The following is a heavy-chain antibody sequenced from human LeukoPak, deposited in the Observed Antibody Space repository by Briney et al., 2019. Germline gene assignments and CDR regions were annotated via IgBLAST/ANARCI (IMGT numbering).Heavy chain of an antibody. CDR1: GLTFSSYN. J-gene: IGHJ4*02. CDR2: ISNSGSMI. D-gene: IGHD3-3*01. Sequence: GGSLRLSCAVSGLTFSSYNMNWVRQAPGKGLEWVSYISNSGSMIYYADSVKGRFTLSRDNAKNSLYLQMNSLRAEDTAVFYCARDQYDTWSRRGNFDSWGQGTLVIVSS. CDR3: ARDQYDTWSRRGNFDS. V-gene: IGHV3-48*01.